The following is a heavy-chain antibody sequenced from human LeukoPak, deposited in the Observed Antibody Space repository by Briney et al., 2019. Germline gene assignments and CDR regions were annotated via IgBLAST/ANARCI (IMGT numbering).Heavy chain of an antibody. CDR2: IYYSGST. J-gene: IGHJ4*02. Sequence: PSETLSLTCTVSGGSISSSSYYWGWIRQPPGKGLEWIGSIYYSGSTYYNPSLKSRVTVSVDTSKNQFSLKLSSVTAADTAVYYCARLGGKYITVAALDYWGQGTLVTVSS. CDR1: GGSISSSSYY. CDR3: ARLGGKYITVAALDY. V-gene: IGHV4-39*07. D-gene: IGHD6-19*01.